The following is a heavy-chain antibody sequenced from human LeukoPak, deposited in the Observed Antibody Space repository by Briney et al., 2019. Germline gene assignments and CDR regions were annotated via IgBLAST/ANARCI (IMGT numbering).Heavy chain of an antibody. CDR1: GYTFTGYY. CDR3: ARVVVGAAYYFDY. V-gene: IGHV1-2*02. J-gene: IGHJ4*02. D-gene: IGHD1-26*01. CDR2: INPNSGGT. Sequence: ASVKVSRKASGYTFTGYYMHWVRQAPGQGLEWMGWINPNSGGTNYAQKFQGRVTMTRDTSISTAYMELSRLRSDDTAVYYCARVVVGAAYYFDYWGQGTLVTVSS.